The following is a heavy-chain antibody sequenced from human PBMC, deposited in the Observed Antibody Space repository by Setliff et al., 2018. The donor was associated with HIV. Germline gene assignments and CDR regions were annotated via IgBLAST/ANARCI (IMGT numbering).Heavy chain of an antibody. CDR1: GYSFTSYW. CDR3: ARHRYCGGDCYPPRIDDAFDI. Sequence: PGESLKISCKGSGYSFTSYWIGWVRQMPGKGLEWMGIIYPGDSDTRYSPSFQGQVTISADKSISTAYLQWSSLKASDTAMYYCARHRYCGGDCYPPRIDDAFDIWGQGTMVTVSS. J-gene: IGHJ3*02. V-gene: IGHV5-51*01. CDR2: IYPGDSDT. D-gene: IGHD2-21*02.